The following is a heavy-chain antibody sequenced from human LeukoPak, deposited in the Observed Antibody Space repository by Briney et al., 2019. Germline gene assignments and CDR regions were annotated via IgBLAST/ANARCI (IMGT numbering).Heavy chain of an antibody. CDR2: INHSGST. J-gene: IGHJ4*02. Sequence: SETLSLTCAVYGGSFSGYYWSWIRQPPGKGLEWIGEINHSGSTNYNPSLKSRVTISVDTSKNQFSLKLSSVTAADTAVYYCARVGGSWYGSSGLFDYWGQGTLVTVSS. CDR1: GGSFSGYY. CDR3: ARVGGSWYGSSGLFDY. V-gene: IGHV4-34*01. D-gene: IGHD6-13*01.